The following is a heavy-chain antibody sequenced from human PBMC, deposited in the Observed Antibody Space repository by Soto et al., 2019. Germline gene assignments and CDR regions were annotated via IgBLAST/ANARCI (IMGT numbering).Heavy chain of an antibody. V-gene: IGHV3-48*02. Sequence: EVQLVESGGGLVQPGGSLRLSCAASGFTFSSYSMNWVRQAPGKGLEWVSYISSSSSTIYYAASVKGRFTISRDNAKNSLLLQMDRLRYVYAAGYYCARGLGPTSVTTFCDYWGQGTLVAVSS. CDR1: GFTFSSYS. D-gene: IGHD4-17*01. CDR3: ARGLGPTSVTTFCDY. J-gene: IGHJ4*02. CDR2: ISSSSSTI.